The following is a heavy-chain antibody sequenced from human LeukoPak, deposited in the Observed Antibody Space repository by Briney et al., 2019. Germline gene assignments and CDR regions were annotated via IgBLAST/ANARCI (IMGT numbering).Heavy chain of an antibody. CDR1: GGSISSNY. Sequence: SQTLSLTCTVSGGSISSNYWGCIRPPPGKGLEWIGYIYYSGTTNSNPSLKSRATISVDTSKNQFSLKLCSVTAAATAVYYCAREIAAPNGWFDYWGQGTLVTVSS. CDR3: AREIAAPNGWFDY. J-gene: IGHJ4*02. CDR2: IYYSGTT. D-gene: IGHD6-6*01. V-gene: IGHV4-59*01.